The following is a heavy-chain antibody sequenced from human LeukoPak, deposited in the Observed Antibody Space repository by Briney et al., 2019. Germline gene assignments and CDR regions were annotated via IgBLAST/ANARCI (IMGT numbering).Heavy chain of an antibody. CDR1: GNSITSDF. CDR2: INYSGRS. D-gene: IGHD2-21*01. J-gene: IGHJ4*02. CDR3: ARLDCLSDECYNY. V-gene: IGHV4-59*08. Sequence: SETLSLTCIVSGNSITSDFWSWIRQSPGKGLEWIGYINYSGRSEYNPSLKSRVTISVDRSRKRVSLKMRSVTAADTAVYYCARLDCLSDECYNYWAVGALVTVSS.